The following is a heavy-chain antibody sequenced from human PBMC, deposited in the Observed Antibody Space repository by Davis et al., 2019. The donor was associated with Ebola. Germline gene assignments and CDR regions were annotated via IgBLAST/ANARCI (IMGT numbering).Heavy chain of an antibody. Sequence: PSETLSLTCTVSGVSISTHYWSWIRQPPGKRLEWIGSVYYTGSASYNSSLNSRATMSVDTSKNQFSLKLRSVPAADTAMYYCAERGGSVWGQGTLVTVSS. J-gene: IGHJ4*02. D-gene: IGHD3-16*01. CDR1: GVSISTHY. V-gene: IGHV4-59*11. CDR2: VYYTGSA. CDR3: AERGGSV.